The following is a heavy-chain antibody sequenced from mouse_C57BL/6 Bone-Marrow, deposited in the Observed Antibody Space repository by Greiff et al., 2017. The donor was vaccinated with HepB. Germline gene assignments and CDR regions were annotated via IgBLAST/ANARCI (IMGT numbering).Heavy chain of an antibody. CDR3: TTGVGYYGAY. D-gene: IGHD2-3*01. J-gene: IGHJ3*01. CDR1: GFNIKDDY. CDR2: IDPENGDT. Sequence: VQLQQSGAELVRPGASVKLSCTASGFNIKDDYMHWVKQRPEQGLEWIGWIDPENGDTEYASKFQGKATITADTSSNTAYLQLSSLTSEDTAVYYCTTGVGYYGAYWGQGTLVTVSA. V-gene: IGHV14-4*01.